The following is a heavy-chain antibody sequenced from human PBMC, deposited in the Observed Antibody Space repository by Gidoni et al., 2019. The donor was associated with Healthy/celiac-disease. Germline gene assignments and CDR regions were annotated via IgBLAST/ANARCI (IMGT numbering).Heavy chain of an antibody. CDR1: GVSISSYS. V-gene: IGHV4-59*01. J-gene: IGHJ6*03. Sequence: QMQLQQSGPGLVMPSETLSLPCTVSGVSISSYSCSWIRQPPGKGLEWIGYIYYSGSTNYNPSLKSRVTISVDTSKNQFSLKLSSVTAADTAVYYCARRGYCSSTSCYTDRYYYYYMDVWGKGTTVTVSS. D-gene: IGHD2-2*02. CDR3: ARRGYCSSTSCYTDRYYYYYMDV. CDR2: IYYSGST.